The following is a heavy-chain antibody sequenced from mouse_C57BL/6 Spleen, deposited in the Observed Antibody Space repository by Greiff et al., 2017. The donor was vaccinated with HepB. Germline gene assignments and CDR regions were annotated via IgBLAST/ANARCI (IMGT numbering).Heavy chain of an antibody. V-gene: IGHV5-4*01. Sequence: EVQLVESGGGLVKPGGSLKLSCAASGFTFSSYAMSWVRQTPEKRLEWVATISDGGSYTYYPDNVKGRFTISRDNAKNNLYLQMSHLKSEDTAMYYCARTIYYYGQRYFDVWGTGTTVTVSS. J-gene: IGHJ1*03. D-gene: IGHD1-1*01. CDR2: ISDGGSYT. CDR3: ARTIYYYGQRYFDV. CDR1: GFTFSSYA.